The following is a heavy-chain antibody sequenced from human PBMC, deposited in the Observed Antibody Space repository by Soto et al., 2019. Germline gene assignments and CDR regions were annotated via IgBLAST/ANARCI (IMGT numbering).Heavy chain of an antibody. CDR2: INHSGST. Sequence: PSETLALTCAVYGGAFSGYYWSWIRQPPGKGLEWIGEINHSGSTNYNPSLKSRVTISVDTSKNQFSLKLSSVTAADTAVYYCARLRYDYVWGGYRPTELDYWGQGTLVTVSS. V-gene: IGHV4-34*01. J-gene: IGHJ4*02. CDR1: GGAFSGYY. CDR3: ARLRYDYVWGGYRPTELDY. D-gene: IGHD3-16*02.